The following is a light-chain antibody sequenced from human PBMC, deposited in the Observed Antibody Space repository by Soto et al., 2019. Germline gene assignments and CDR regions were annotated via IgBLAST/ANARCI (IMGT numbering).Light chain of an antibody. CDR3: AAWDDSLNGVV. Sequence: QSVLTQPPSASETPGQRVTNSCSGSSSNIGSNTVNWYQQLPGTAPKLLIYSNNQRPSGVPDRFSGSKSGTSASLAISGLQSEDEADYYCAAWDDSLNGVVFGGGTKLTVL. CDR2: SNN. V-gene: IGLV1-44*01. J-gene: IGLJ2*01. CDR1: SSNIGSNT.